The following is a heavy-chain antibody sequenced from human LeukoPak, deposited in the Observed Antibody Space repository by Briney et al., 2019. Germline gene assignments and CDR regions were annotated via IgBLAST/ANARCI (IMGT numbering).Heavy chain of an antibody. CDR2: IIHIFGTA. CDR3: ARDVGGVSIYLYYGMHV. Sequence: SVKVSCKASRGTLSRYAISGVRQAPGQGLEWMGGIIHIFGTANYAQKFQGRVTITADESTSTPYTELSSLRTEDAAAYYCARDVGGVSIYLYYGMHVGGERSTVTVS. J-gene: IGHJ6*01. V-gene: IGHV1-69*13. D-gene: IGHD2-8*02. CDR1: RGTLSRYA.